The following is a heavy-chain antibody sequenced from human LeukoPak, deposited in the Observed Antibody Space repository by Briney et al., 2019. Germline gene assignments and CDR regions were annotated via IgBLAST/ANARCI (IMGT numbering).Heavy chain of an antibody. J-gene: IGHJ3*02. CDR1: GGSISSYY. CDR2: IYYSGST. Sequence: SETLSLTCTVSGGSISSYYWSWIRQPPGKGLEWIGYIYYSGSTNYNPSLKSRVTISVDTSKNQFSLKLSSVTAADTAVYYCVRVPHGSGSSAFDIWGQGTMVTVSS. D-gene: IGHD3-10*01. V-gene: IGHV4-59*01. CDR3: VRVPHGSGSSAFDI.